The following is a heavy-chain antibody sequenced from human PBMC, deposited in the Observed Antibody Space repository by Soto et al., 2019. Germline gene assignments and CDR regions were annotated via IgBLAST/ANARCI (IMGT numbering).Heavy chain of an antibody. CDR1: GGSISSGGYF. J-gene: IGHJ4*02. V-gene: IGHV4-31*03. Sequence: QVQLQESGPGLVKPSQTLSLTCTVSGGSISSGGYFWNWIPQHPGKGLEWIGYIYYSGVTYYNPSIKIRVTISVDTSKNQFSLRMSSVTAADTAVYYCAREPSIWGQGTPITVST. CDR2: IYYSGVT. CDR3: AREPSI.